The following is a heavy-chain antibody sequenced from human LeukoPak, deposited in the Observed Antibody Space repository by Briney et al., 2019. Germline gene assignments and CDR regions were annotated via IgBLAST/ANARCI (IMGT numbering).Heavy chain of an antibody. J-gene: IGHJ4*02. V-gene: IGHV3-11*04. Sequence: GGSLRLPCAASGFTFHDYYMSWIRHVPGKGLEWVSHISGLGISTKYGDSVKGRFTISRDNAKNSLYLQMNSLGAEDTAVYYCARRYYYDTSGYSIDHWGQGTLVTVSA. CDR1: GFTFHDYY. D-gene: IGHD3-22*01. CDR3: ARRYYYDTSGYSIDH. CDR2: ISGLGIST.